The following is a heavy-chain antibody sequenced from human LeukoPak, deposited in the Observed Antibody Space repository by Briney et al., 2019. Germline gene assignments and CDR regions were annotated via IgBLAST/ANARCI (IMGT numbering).Heavy chain of an antibody. V-gene: IGHV3-30*04. Sequence: PGRSLRLSCAASGFTFSSYAMHWVRQAPGKGLEWVAVISYDGSNKYYADSVKGRFTISRDNSKNTLYLQMNSLRAEDTAVYYCARDGADNSGYYFGSLWGQGTVVTVSS. CDR3: ARDGADNSGYYFGSL. J-gene: IGHJ3*01. D-gene: IGHD3-22*01. CDR1: GFTFSSYA. CDR2: ISYDGSNK.